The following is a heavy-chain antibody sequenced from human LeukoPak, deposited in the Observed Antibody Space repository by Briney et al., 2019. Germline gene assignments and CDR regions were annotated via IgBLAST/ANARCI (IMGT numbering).Heavy chain of an antibody. CDR1: GYSFTNYW. V-gene: IGHV5-51*01. D-gene: IGHD4-23*01. J-gene: IGHJ2*01. CDR3: GRRAGGGGWYLGL. Sequence: GESLKISCKGSGYSFTNYWIGWVRQMPGKGLEWMGIIYTADSDTRYSPSFQGQVTISADKSISTAYLQWSSLKASDTAMYYCGRRAGGGGWYLGLWGRGPLVTASS. CDR2: IYTADSDT.